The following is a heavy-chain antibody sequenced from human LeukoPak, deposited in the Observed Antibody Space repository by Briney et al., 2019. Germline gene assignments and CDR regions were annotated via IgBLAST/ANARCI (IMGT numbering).Heavy chain of an antibody. CDR3: AWGIRGFDY. Sequence: TGGSLGLSCAASGFTLSSQLMTWVRQAPGKGLECVANIKPDGSERHYVDSVKGRFTISRDNAKKSLYLQVNSLRVEDTAVYYCAWGIRGFDYWGGGSLLTVPS. J-gene: IGHJ4*02. CDR2: IKPDGSER. V-gene: IGHV3-7*04. D-gene: IGHD3-16*01. CDR1: GFTLSSQL.